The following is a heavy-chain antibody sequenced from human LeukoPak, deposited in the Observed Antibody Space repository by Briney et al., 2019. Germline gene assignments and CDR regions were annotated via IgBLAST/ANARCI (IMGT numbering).Heavy chain of an antibody. J-gene: IGHJ4*02. D-gene: IGHD1-7*01. Sequence: PSETPSLTCTVSGGSISSYYWSWIRQPPGKGLEWIGYIYYSGSTNYNPSLKSRVTISVDTSKNQFSLKLSSVTAADTAVYYCARGLYNWNYAVLSYFDYWGQGTLVTVSS. CDR2: IYYSGST. CDR1: GGSISSYY. V-gene: IGHV4-59*01. CDR3: ARGLYNWNYAVLSYFDY.